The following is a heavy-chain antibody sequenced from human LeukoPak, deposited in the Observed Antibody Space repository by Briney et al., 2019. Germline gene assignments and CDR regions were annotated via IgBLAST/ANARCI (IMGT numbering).Heavy chain of an antibody. V-gene: IGHV5-51*01. CDR2: IYPGDSDT. D-gene: IGHD2-15*01. CDR1: GYSFTNYW. Sequence: HGESLRISCKGSGYSFTNYWIGWVRQMPGKGLEWMGIIYPGDSDTRYSPSFQGQVTISADKSISTAYLQWSSLKASDTAMYYCARRARYCSGGSCEYFEYWGQGTLVTVSS. CDR3: ARRARYCSGGSCEYFEY. J-gene: IGHJ4*02.